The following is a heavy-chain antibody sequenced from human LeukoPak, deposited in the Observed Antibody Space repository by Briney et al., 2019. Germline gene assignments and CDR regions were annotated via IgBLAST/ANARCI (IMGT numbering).Heavy chain of an antibody. CDR3: ARAYSERYGLGYYCMDV. CDR2: IRFDGTSK. V-gene: IGHV3-30*02. CDR1: GFTFSNYG. Sequence: GGSLRLSCAASGFTFSNYGMHWVRQAPGKGLEWVAFIRFDGTSKFYADSVKGRFTISRDNAKKSLYLQMNSLRVEDTAVYYCARAYSERYGLGYYCMDVWGKGTTVTVSS. J-gene: IGHJ6*03. D-gene: IGHD1-26*01.